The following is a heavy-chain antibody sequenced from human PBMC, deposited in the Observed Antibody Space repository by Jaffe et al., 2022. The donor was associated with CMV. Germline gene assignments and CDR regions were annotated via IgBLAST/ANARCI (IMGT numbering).Heavy chain of an antibody. Sequence: QVQLQQWGAGLLKPSETLSLTCAVYGGSFSGYYWSWIRQPPGKGLEWIGEINHSGSTNYNPSLKSRVTISVDTSKNQFSLKLSSVTAADTAVYYCARGFGGYSYAPEGYFQHWGQGTLVTVSS. V-gene: IGHV4-34*01. CDR1: GGSFSGYY. CDR2: INHSGST. J-gene: IGHJ1*01. D-gene: IGHD5-18*01. CDR3: ARGFGGYSYAPEGYFQH.